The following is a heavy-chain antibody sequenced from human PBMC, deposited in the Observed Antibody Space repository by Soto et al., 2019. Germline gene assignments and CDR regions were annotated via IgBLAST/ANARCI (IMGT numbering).Heavy chain of an antibody. Sequence: ASVKVSCKASGGTFSSYAISWVRQAPGQGLEWMGGIIPIFGTANYAQKFQGRVTITADESTSTAYMELSSLRSEDTAVYYCALKSSGDHYYYYYGMDVWGQGTTVTVSS. J-gene: IGHJ6*02. CDR3: ALKSSGDHYYYYYGMDV. D-gene: IGHD4-17*01. V-gene: IGHV1-69*13. CDR1: GGTFSSYA. CDR2: IIPIFGTA.